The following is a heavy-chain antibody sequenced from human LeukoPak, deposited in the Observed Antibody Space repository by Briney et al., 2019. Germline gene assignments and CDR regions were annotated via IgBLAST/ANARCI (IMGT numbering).Heavy chain of an antibody. Sequence: SQTLSLTCTVSGGSISSGGYYWSWIRQPPGKGLEWIGRIYSSGSPNYNPSLESRVIMSVDTSKNKVSLNLNSVTAADTAVYYCARGLATTWLDAFDIWGRGTTVTVSS. J-gene: IGHJ3*02. V-gene: IGHV4-61*02. CDR1: GGSISSGGYY. D-gene: IGHD1-26*01. CDR2: IYSSGSP. CDR3: ARGLATTWLDAFDI.